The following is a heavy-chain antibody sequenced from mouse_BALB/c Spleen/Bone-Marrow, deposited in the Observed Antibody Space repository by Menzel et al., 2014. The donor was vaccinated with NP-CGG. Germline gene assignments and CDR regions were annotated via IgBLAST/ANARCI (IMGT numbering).Heavy chain of an antibody. CDR2: ILPGSGST. D-gene: IGHD1-1*01. Sequence: QVQLQQSGAELVRPGTSVKISCKATGYTFSSYWIEWVKQRPGHGLEWIGEILPGSGSTNYNEKFKGKATFTADTSSNTAYMQLSSLTSEDSAVYYCARGGYYGSSYEDYAMDYWGQGTSVTVSS. CDR3: ARGGYYGSSYEDYAMDY. V-gene: IGHV1-9*01. CDR1: GYTFSSYW. J-gene: IGHJ4*01.